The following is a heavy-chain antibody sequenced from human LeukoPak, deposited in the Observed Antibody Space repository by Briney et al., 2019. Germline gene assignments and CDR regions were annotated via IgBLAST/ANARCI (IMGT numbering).Heavy chain of an antibody. CDR3: ARAPGGDY. CDR2: INPGSGNT. V-gene: IGHV1-3*01. D-gene: IGHD3-16*01. Sequence: APVKVSCKASGYSFTNYAIHWVRQAPGQRLEWVGWINPGSGNTKYSQKFQGRVTITRDTSASTVYMDVSSLRSEDTAVYYCARAPGGDYWGQGTLVTVSS. CDR1: GYSFTNYA. J-gene: IGHJ4*02.